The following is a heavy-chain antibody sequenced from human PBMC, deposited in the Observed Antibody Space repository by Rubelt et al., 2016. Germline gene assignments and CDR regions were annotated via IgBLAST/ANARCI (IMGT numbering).Heavy chain of an antibody. D-gene: IGHD3-22*01. CDR3: GRGFSGFYFWVDS. Sequence: QLQLQESGPGLVKPSETLSLACTVSDASIRSNSYYWGWIRQPPGKGLEWLGNIYYSGSTYYNPSLKSRVTISVDTSTNHVSWRLSVVTAADTAVYFCGRGFSGFYFWVDSWGRGALVTVSS. V-gene: IGHV4-39*02. CDR2: IYYSGST. CDR1: DASIRSNSYY. J-gene: IGHJ4*02.